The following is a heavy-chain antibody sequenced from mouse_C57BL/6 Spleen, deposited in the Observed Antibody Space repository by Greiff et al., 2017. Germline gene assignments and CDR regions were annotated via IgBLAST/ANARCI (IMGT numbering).Heavy chain of an antibody. J-gene: IGHJ3*01. V-gene: IGHV14-2*01. CDR3: DYY. CDR2: IDPEAGET. Sequence: VQLQQSGAELVKPGASVKLSCTASGFNIKDSYMHWVKQRTEQGLEWIGRIDPEAGETKYAPKFQGKATITADTSSNTAYLQLSSLTAGDAAVYWSDYYWGQGTLVTVSA. CDR1: GFNIKDSY. D-gene: IGHD2-13*01.